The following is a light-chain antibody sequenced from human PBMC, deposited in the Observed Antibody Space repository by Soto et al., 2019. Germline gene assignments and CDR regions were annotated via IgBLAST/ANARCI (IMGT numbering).Light chain of an antibody. J-gene: IGLJ1*01. CDR3: SSFSGSSILDV. V-gene: IGLV2-14*01. CDR1: SSDVGGYDF. Sequence: LAQPASVSGSPGQSITISCTGSSSDVGGYDFVSWYQQYPGKAPKVIIFEVSNRPSGVSNRFSGSKSGNTASLTISGLQAEDEADYYCSSFSGSSILDVFGTGTKV. CDR2: EVS.